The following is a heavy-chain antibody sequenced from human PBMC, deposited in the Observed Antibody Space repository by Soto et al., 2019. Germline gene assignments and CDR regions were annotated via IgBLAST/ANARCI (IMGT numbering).Heavy chain of an antibody. Sequence: GSLRLSCAASGFTFSSYAMSWVRQAPGKGLEFVGSMYSNRSPHYSPSLKSRVRISLDPSKNQFSLKLDAVTASDTAVYYCGRLIGAATGLSGRDYWSQGTRVTVSS. CDR2: MYSNRSP. J-gene: IGHJ4*02. D-gene: IGHD2-15*01. CDR1: GFTFSSYA. V-gene: IGHV4-59*05. CDR3: GRLIGAATGLSGRDY.